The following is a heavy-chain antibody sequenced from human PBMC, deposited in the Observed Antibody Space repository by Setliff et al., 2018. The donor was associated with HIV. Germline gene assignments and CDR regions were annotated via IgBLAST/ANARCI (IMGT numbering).Heavy chain of an antibody. CDR2: ITQTGDNT. D-gene: IGHD3-22*01. Sequence: GGSLRLSCVASGFTFSNYAMNWVRQAPGKGLEWGSGITQTGDNTYYADSVKGRFVISRDNSKNTLYLQMNSLRAEDTAVYYCARDYDSSGYVDYWGQGTPVTVSS. CDR1: GFTFSNYA. V-gene: IGHV3-23*01. CDR3: ARDYDSSGYVDY. J-gene: IGHJ4*02.